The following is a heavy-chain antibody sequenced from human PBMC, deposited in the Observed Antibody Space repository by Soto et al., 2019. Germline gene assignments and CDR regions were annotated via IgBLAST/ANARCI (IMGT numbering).Heavy chain of an antibody. J-gene: IGHJ3*01. CDR2: IYPGDSDT. CDR3: ARRPDDTGIMNAFDV. V-gene: IGHV5-51*01. Sequence: PGESLKISCKGSGFSFTNYWIGLSRQIPWKNLEWMGIIYPGDSDTRYSPSFQGQVAISADRSISTAYMQWSSLKASDTAMYYCARRPDDTGIMNAFDVWGQGTMVTVSS. D-gene: IGHD3-16*01. CDR1: GFSFTNYW.